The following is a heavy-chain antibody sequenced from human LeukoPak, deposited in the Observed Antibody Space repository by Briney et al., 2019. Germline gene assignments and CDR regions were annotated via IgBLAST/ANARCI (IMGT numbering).Heavy chain of an antibody. CDR2: IIPIFGTA. CDR1: GGTFSSYA. J-gene: IGHJ6*04. Sequence: SVKVSCKASGGTFSSYAISWERQAPGQGLEWMGGIIPIFGTANYAQKFQGRVTITADESTSTAYMELSSLRSEDTAVYYCASPKGNTLGTNYDILTGPDYYYYGMDVRGKGTTVTVSS. CDR3: ASPKGNTLGTNYDILTGPDYYYYGMDV. D-gene: IGHD3-9*01. V-gene: IGHV1-69*01.